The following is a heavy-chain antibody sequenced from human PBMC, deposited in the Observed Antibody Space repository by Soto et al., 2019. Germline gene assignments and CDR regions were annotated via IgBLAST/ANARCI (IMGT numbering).Heavy chain of an antibody. J-gene: IGHJ4*02. D-gene: IGHD3-10*01. CDR3: ASDWLGIDY. Sequence: QVQLVQSGAEVKKPGASVKVSCKASGYTFTSYGISWVRQAPGQGLEWMGWINPYNGNTNYAQKLQGRVIMTTATSTNTAYVELRSLRSDDPAVYYCASDWLGIDYWGQGTLVTVSS. CDR2: INPYNGNT. CDR1: GYTFTSYG. V-gene: IGHV1-18*01.